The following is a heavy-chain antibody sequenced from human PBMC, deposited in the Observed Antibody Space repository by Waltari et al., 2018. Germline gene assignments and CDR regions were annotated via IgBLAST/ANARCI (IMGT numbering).Heavy chain of an antibody. Sequence: DVQLVESGGGLAQPGGSLRLSCAASGLPFSSYWMHWVRKTPGKGRVWVSRISDDGSATSYADSVKGRFTISRDNAKNTLYLQMNSLRVDDMAVYYCARVARTAVTTSGYYGMDVWGQGTTVTVSS. J-gene: IGHJ6*02. V-gene: IGHV3-74*01. CDR1: GLPFSSYW. CDR3: ARVARTAVTTSGYYGMDV. D-gene: IGHD4-17*01. CDR2: ISDDGSAT.